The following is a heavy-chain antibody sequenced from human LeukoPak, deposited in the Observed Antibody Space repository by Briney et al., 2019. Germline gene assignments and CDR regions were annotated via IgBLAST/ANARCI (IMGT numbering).Heavy chain of an antibody. J-gene: IGHJ4*02. CDR2: ISSSGATT. Sequence: GGSLRLSCAASGFTFSSYAMNWVRQAPGKGLEWVSAISSSGATTYYAGSVKGRFTISRDNSKNTLYLQMNSLRAEETAVYYCGKEVSRVTTFYFDYWGQGTLVTVSS. D-gene: IGHD4-17*01. V-gene: IGHV3-23*01. CDR1: GFTFSSYA. CDR3: GKEVSRVTTFYFDY.